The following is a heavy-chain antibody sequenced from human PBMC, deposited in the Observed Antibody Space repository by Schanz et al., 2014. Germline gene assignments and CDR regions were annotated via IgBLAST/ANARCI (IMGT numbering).Heavy chain of an antibody. CDR3: AKDGIMVQGVIWERYFDS. CDR2: IWHDGSGK. V-gene: IGHV3-30*04. D-gene: IGHD3-10*01. CDR1: GFTFSSYA. J-gene: IGHJ4*02. Sequence: QGQLVESGGGVVQPGRSLRLSCAASGFTFSSYAMHWVRQAPGKGLGWLAVIWHDGSGKYYADSVKGRFTISRDNAKNSLYLQMNSLRAEDTALYYCAKDGIMVQGVIWERYFDSWGQGTLVTVSS.